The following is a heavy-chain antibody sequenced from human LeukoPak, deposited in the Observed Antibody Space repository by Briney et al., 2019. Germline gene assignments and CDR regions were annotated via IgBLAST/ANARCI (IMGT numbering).Heavy chain of an antibody. J-gene: IGHJ4*02. CDR2: IYTSGST. V-gene: IGHV4-61*02. D-gene: IGHD2-15*01. CDR3: ARDHPYCSGGSCYSDYFDY. CDR1: GGSISSGDYY. Sequence: PSQTLSLTCTVSGGSISSGDYYWSWIRQPPGKGLEWIGRIYTSGSTNYNPSLKSRVTMSVDTSKNQFSLKLSSVTAADTAVYYCARDHPYCSGGSCYSDYFDYWGQGTLVTVSS.